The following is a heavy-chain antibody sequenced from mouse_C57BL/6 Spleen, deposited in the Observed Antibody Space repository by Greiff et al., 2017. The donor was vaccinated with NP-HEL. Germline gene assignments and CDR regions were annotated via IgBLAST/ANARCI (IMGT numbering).Heavy chain of an antibody. CDR3: ARGGDSSGYGGFAY. CDR2: INPNNGGT. Sequence: VQLQQSGPELVKPGASVKMSCKASGYTFTDYNMHWVKQSHGKSLEWIGYINPNNGGTSYNQKFKGKATLTVNKSSSTAYMELRSLTSEDSAVYYCARGGDSSGYGGFAYWGQGTLVTVSA. J-gene: IGHJ3*01. CDR1: GYTFTDYN. V-gene: IGHV1-22*01. D-gene: IGHD3-2*02.